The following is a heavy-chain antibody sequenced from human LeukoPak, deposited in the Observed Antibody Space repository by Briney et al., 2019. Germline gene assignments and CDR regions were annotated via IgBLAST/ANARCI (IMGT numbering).Heavy chain of an antibody. CDR2: IDPTSGST. J-gene: IGHJ4*02. V-gene: IGHV1-46*01. D-gene: IGHD3-16*01. Sequence: ASVKVSCKASGYTFTNYYMHWVRQAPGQGLEWMGIIDPTSGSTTYAQKFHGRVTMTRDTSTSTVYMELSSLRSEDTAVYYCARDWGVQQWPPSYFDYWGQGTLVTVSS. CDR3: ARDWGVQQWPPSYFDY. CDR1: GYTFTNYY.